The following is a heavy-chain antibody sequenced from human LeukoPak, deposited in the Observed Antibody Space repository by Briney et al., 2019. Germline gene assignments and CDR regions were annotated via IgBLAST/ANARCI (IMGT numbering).Heavy chain of an antibody. D-gene: IGHD3-22*01. CDR2: LHPCGST. J-gene: IGHJ6*03. Sequence: SETLSLTRDVYGGSFSGYHWTWIRQSPGKGLEWIGDLHPCGSTYYNPPLQSRLTISVDTSKHQFSLKLRSVTAADTAVYYCARGRHDITMIVVVMTSVSYYVDGWGKGTTVTVS. CDR1: GGSFSGYH. V-gene: IGHV4-34*01. CDR3: ARGRHDITMIVVVMTSVSYYVDG.